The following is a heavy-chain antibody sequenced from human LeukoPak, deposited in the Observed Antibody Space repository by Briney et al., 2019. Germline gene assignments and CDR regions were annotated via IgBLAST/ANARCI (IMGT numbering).Heavy chain of an antibody. CDR1: GGSISSGSYY. V-gene: IGHV4-61*02. Sequence: PSETLSLTCPASGGSISSGSYYWSWIRQPAGKGLEWIGRIYTSGSTNYNPSLKSRVTISVDTSKNQFSLKLSSVTAADTAVYYCARGPYSGSYASFDYWGQGTLVTVSS. D-gene: IGHD1-26*01. CDR3: ARGPYSGSYASFDY. CDR2: IYTSGST. J-gene: IGHJ4*02.